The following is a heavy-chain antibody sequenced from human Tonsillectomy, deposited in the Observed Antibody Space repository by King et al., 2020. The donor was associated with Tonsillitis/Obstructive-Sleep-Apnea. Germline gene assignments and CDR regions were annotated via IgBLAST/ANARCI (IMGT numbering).Heavy chain of an antibody. V-gene: IGHV3-48*03. CDR3: ARKNMVTDDLDY. D-gene: IGHD2-21*02. Sequence: EVQLVESGGGLVQPGRSLRLSCVASGFTFNTHEMNWVRQSPGKGLEWVSYIGSSGNTMYYAASVKGRFTISRDNAKNSLYLQINSLTAEDTAVYYCARKNMVTDDLDYWGQGTLVTVSS. CDR2: IGSSGNTM. CDR1: GFTFNTHE. J-gene: IGHJ4*02.